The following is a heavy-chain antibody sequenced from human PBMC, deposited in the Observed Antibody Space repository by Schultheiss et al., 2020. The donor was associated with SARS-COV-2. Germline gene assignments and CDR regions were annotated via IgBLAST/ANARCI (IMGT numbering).Heavy chain of an antibody. J-gene: IGHJ5*02. D-gene: IGHD3-22*01. CDR2: IIPIFGTA. CDR1: GGTFSSYA. CDR3: ARDYYYDSSGYLAFDP. V-gene: IGHV1-69*13. Sequence: SVKVSCKASGGTFSSYAISWVRQAPGQGLEWMGGIIPIFGTANYAQKFQGRVTITADESTSTAYMELSSLRSEDTAVYYCARDYYYDSSGYLAFDPWGQGTLVTVSS.